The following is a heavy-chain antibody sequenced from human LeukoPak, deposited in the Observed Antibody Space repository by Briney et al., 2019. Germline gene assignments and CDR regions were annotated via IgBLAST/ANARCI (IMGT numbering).Heavy chain of an antibody. CDR1: GGSISSGDYY. D-gene: IGHD3-22*01. Sequence: SETLSLTCTVSGGSISSGDYYWSWIRQPPGTGLEWIGYIYYSGSTYYNPSLKSRVTISVDTSKNQFSLKLSSVTAADTAVYYCARDNGSGYYDSSGYYPVAFDIWGQGTMVTVSS. V-gene: IGHV4-30-4*02. J-gene: IGHJ3*02. CDR2: IYYSGST. CDR3: ARDNGSGYYDSSGYYPVAFDI.